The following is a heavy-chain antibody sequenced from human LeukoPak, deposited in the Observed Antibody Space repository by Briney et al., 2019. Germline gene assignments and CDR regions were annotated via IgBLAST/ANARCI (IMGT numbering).Heavy chain of an antibody. D-gene: IGHD2-2*01. J-gene: IGHJ4*02. CDR1: GASISTYY. CDR3: ASAILGYCSSTNCPFDY. V-gene: IGHV4-59*01. CDR2: IYYSENT. Sequence: SETLSLTCAVSGASISTYYWSWVRQPPGKGLEWIGYIYYSENTNYNPSLKSRVTISVDTSKNQLSLKLNSVTAADTAVYYCASAILGYCSSTNCPFDYWGQGTLVTVSS.